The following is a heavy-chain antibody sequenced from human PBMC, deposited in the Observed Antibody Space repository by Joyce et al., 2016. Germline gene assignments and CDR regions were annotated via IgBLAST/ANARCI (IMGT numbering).Heavy chain of an antibody. V-gene: IGHV1-18*01. J-gene: IGHJ3*02. CDR1: GYTFTRYG. D-gene: IGHD3-22*01. CDR3: ARDPRLLITTVMSNDGFDI. CDR2: ISSYNGNT. Sequence: QVQLVQSGGEVKKPGASVKVSCKASGYTFTRYGISWVRQAPGQGLEWMGWISSYNGNTHYAQKVQGRGTMTTDTVTSTAYMELRSLRADDTAVYYCARDPRLLITTVMSNDGFDIWGQGTAVIVSS.